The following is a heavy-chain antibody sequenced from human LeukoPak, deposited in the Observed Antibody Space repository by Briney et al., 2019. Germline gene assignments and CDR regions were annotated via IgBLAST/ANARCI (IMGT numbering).Heavy chain of an antibody. Sequence: GGSLRLSCAASGFTFSSYSMNWVRQAPGKGLEWVSYISSSSSTIYYADSVKGRFTISRDNAKNSLYLQMNSLRAEDTAVYYCAKTLDIVVVPAAIIFDYWGQGTLVTVSS. J-gene: IGHJ4*02. D-gene: IGHD2-2*03. CDR2: ISSSSSTI. CDR1: GFTFSSYS. CDR3: AKTLDIVVVPAAIIFDY. V-gene: IGHV3-48*04.